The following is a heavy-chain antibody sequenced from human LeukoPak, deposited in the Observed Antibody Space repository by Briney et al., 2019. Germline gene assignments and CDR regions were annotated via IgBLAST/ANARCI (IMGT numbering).Heavy chain of an antibody. D-gene: IGHD3-9*01. CDR3: ARPLVTLKDYYYGMDV. J-gene: IGHJ6*02. V-gene: IGHV1-46*01. CDR1: GYTFTSYY. CDR2: INPSGGST. Sequence: ASVKVSCKASGYTFTSYYMHWVRQAPGQGLEWMGVINPSGGSTSYAQKIQGRVTMTRDTSASTVYMELSSLRSEDTAVYYCARPLVTLKDYYYGMDVWGQGTTVTVSS.